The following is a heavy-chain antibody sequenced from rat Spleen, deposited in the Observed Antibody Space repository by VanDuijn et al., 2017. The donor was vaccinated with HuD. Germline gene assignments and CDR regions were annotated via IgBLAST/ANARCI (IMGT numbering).Heavy chain of an antibody. V-gene: IGHV5-29*01. CDR3: TRQAYYSIYIPYYFNL. J-gene: IGHJ2*01. D-gene: IGHD1-2*01. CDR1: GFTFINFG. Sequence: EVQLVESGGGLVQPGRSLKLSCAASGFTFINFGMAWVRQAPTKGLEWVATISYDGTNTYYRDTVRGRFTLSRDNANNTLYLQMDSLRSEDTATYYCTRQAYYSIYIPYYFNLWGQGVMVTVSS. CDR2: ISYDGTNT.